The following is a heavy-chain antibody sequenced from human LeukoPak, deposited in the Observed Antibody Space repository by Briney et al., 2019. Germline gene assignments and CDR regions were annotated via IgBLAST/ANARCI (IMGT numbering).Heavy chain of an antibody. Sequence: PGGSLRLSCAASGFTFSQAWMSWVRQAPGKGLEWVGRIKRKADGETRDYAAPVKGRFTISRDNSNNTLYLQVNSLRVEDTAVYYCAKTSGSPYYFDYWGQGTLVTVSS. CDR3: AKTSGSPYYFDY. CDR1: GFTFSQAW. CDR2: IKRKADGETR. V-gene: IGHV3-15*01. J-gene: IGHJ4*02. D-gene: IGHD1-26*01.